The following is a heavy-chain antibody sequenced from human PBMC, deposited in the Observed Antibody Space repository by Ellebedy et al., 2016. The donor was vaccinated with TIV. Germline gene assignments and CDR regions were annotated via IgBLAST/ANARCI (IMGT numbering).Heavy chain of an antibody. Sequence: ASVKVSXKASGYTFTSYAIHWLRQAPGQSLEWMGWINAGNGNTKYSRKFQGRVTITRDTSANTAYMDLSSLRSEDTAVYFCATDPSWYYVLDVWGQGTTVTVSS. CDR3: ATDPSWYYVLDV. CDR2: INAGNGNT. J-gene: IGHJ6*02. CDR1: GYTFTSYA. V-gene: IGHV1-3*01.